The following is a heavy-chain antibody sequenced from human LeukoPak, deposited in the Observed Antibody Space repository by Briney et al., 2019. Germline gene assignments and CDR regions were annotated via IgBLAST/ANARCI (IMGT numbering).Heavy chain of an antibody. CDR1: GGSISTYY. CDR2: IYYSGST. Sequence: SETLSLTCTVSGGSISTYYWSWIRQPPGKGLEWIGYIYYSGSTNYNPSLKSRVTISVDTSKNQFSLKLSSVTPEDTAVYYCARDGTVTTKSYYMDVWGKGTTVTVSS. J-gene: IGHJ6*03. D-gene: IGHD4-17*01. CDR3: ARDGTVTTKSYYMDV. V-gene: IGHV4-59*12.